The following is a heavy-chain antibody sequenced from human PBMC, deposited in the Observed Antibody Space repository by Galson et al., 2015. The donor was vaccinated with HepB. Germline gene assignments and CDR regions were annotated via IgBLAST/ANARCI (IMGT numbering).Heavy chain of an antibody. D-gene: IGHD4-11*01. CDR1: GFTFSSHS. CDR2: ISSSSSTT. V-gene: IGHV3-48*02. CDR3: ARATTISTHGSYGMDV. J-gene: IGHJ6*02. Sequence: SLRLSCAASGFTFSSHSMNWVRQAPGKGLEWVSYISSSSSTTYYADSVKGRLTISRDDAKNSLYLQMNSLRDEDTAVYYCARATTISTHGSYGMDVWGQGTTVTVSS.